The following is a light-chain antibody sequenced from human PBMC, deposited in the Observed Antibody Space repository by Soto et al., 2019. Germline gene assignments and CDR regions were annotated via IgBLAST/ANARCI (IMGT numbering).Light chain of an antibody. J-gene: IGLJ1*01. Sequence: QSVLPQPPSVSGAPGQRVTISCTGSSSNIGAGYDVHWYQQLPGTAPKLLIYGNNNRPSGVPDRFSGSKSGTSASLAITRLQAEDEADYYCQSYDSSLSGYVFGTGTKLTVL. CDR1: SSNIGAGYD. CDR3: QSYDSSLSGYV. V-gene: IGLV1-40*01. CDR2: GNN.